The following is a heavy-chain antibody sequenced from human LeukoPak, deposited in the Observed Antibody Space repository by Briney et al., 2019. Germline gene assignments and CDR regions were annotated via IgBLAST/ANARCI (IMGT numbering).Heavy chain of an antibody. CDR3: ARDGSAAGHYYYYYMDV. J-gene: IGHJ6*03. CDR1: GDTFIAYY. Sequence: GASVKVSCKASGDTFIAYYIHWVRQAPGQGLEWMGWVNSASGGTNYAQKFQGRVTMTRDTSISTAYMELSRLRSDDTAVYYCARDGSAAGHYYYYYMDVWGKGTTVTISS. CDR2: VNSASGGT. D-gene: IGHD6-13*01. V-gene: IGHV1-2*02.